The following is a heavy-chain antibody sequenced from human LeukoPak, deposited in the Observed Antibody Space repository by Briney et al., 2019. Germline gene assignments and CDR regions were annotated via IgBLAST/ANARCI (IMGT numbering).Heavy chain of an antibody. D-gene: IGHD6-19*01. CDR1: LYTLTQLT. Sequence: GASVRVSCTGSLYTLTQLTMHSVRQAPGKRGEGMGGFDPEDGETIYAQKFQGRVTMTEDTSTDTAYMELSSLRSEDTAVYYCATIAVAGRVFDYWGQGTLVTVSS. V-gene: IGHV1-24*01. CDR3: ATIAVAGRVFDY. CDR2: FDPEDGET. J-gene: IGHJ4*02.